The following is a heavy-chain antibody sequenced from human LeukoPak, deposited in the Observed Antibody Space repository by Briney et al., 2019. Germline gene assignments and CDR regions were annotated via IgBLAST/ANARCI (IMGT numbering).Heavy chain of an antibody. J-gene: IGHJ6*02. V-gene: IGHV4-59*08. Sequence: SETLSLTCTVSGGSISSYYWGWIRQPPGKGLEWNGYIYYSGSTNYNPSLKSRVTISVDTSKNQFSLKLSSVTAADTAVHYCARHNDYYVVGGMDVWGQGTTVTVSS. CDR3: ARHNDYYVVGGMDV. D-gene: IGHD3-10*02. CDR2: IYYSGST. CDR1: GGSISSYY.